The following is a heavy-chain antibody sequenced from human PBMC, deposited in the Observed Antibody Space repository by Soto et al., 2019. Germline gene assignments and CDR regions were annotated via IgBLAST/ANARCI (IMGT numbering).Heavy chain of an antibody. D-gene: IGHD3-10*01. Sequence: QVQLQESGPGLVKPSQTLSLTCTVSGGSISNDGYYWNWIRQPPGKGLEWVGYISYSGTTYYNPSLESRLTISVDTSKNQFSLKLNSVTAADTAVYYCVRDYNRGDWFGPWGQGTLVTVSS. J-gene: IGHJ5*02. V-gene: IGHV4-30-4*01. CDR2: ISYSGTT. CDR1: GGSISNDGYY. CDR3: VRDYNRGDWFGP.